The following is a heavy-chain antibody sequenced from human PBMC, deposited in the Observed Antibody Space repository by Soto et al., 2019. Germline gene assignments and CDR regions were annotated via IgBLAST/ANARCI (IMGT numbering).Heavy chain of an antibody. CDR2: IYATGDT. J-gene: IGHJ5*02. Sequence: PSKTLSLTCNVSGASLSRYYWSWIRQPPGKGLEWIGRIYATGDTDYNPSLKSRISMSVDMSKKQFSLTLRSVTAADTAIYYCVRDGTKNLRDRFEPWGRGILVTVSS. CDR3: VRDGTKNLRDRFEP. D-gene: IGHD1-26*01. V-gene: IGHV4-4*07. CDR1: GASLSRYY.